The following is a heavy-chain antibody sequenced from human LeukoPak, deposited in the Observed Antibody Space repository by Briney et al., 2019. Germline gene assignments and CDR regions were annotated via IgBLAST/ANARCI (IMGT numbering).Heavy chain of an antibody. CDR2: ISYDGSNK. CDR1: GFTFSSYG. Sequence: GGSLRLSCAASGFTFSSYGMHWVRQAPGKGLEWVAVISYDGSNKYYADSVKGRFTISRDNSKNTLHLQMNSQRAEDTAVYYCAKTHMDVWGKGTTVTVSS. V-gene: IGHV3-30*18. J-gene: IGHJ6*03. CDR3: AKTHMDV.